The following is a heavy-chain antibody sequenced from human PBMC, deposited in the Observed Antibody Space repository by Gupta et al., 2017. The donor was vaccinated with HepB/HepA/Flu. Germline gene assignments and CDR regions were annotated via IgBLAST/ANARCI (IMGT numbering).Heavy chain of an antibody. CDR3: ASRVEPGYYDFWSVPNPPDV. Sequence: QVQLVQSGAEVKKPGASVKVSCKASGYTFTSYGISWVRQAPGQGLEWMGWISAYNGNTNYAQKLQGRVTMTTDTSTSTAYMELRSLRSDDTAVYYCASRVEPGYYDFWSVPNPPDVWGKGTTVTVSS. CDR2: ISAYNGNT. J-gene: IGHJ6*04. D-gene: IGHD3-3*01. CDR1: GYTFTSYG. V-gene: IGHV1-18*01.